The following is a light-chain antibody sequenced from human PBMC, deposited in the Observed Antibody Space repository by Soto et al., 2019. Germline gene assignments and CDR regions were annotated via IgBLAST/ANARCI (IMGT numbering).Light chain of an antibody. J-gene: IGLJ1*01. CDR1: SSNIGSNY. CDR3: AAWDDSLSVGV. Sequence: QSVLTQPPSASGTPGQRVTISCSGSSSNIGSNYVYWYQQLPGTAPKLLIYSNNQRPSGVPDRFSGSKSGTSASLAISGLRSEDEADYYCAAWDDSLSVGVVGTGTKLTVL. V-gene: IGLV1-47*02. CDR2: SNN.